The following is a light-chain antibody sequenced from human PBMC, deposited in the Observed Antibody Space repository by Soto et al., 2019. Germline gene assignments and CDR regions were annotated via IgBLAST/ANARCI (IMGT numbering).Light chain of an antibody. J-gene: IGLJ3*02. CDR2: EVS. CDR3: CSYAGTNSLKV. CDR1: SSDVGSYNY. Sequence: QSVLTQPPSASESPGQSVTISCTGTSSDVGSYNYVSWYQQHPGKAPKLMIYEVSKRPSGVPDRFSGSKSGNTASLTVSGLQAEDQADYYCCSYAGTNSLKVFGGGTKLTVL. V-gene: IGLV2-8*01.